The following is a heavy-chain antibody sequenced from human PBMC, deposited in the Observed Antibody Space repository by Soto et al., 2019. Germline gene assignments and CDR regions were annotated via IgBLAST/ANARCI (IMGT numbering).Heavy chain of an antibody. D-gene: IGHD3-22*01. CDR3: ARDSYYYDSSGYGY. J-gene: IGHJ4*02. CDR2: IWYDGSNK. V-gene: IGHV3-33*01. CDR1: GFTFSSYG. Sequence: LRLSCAASGFTFSSYGMHWVRQAPGKGLEWVAVIWYDGSNKYYADSVKGRFTISRDNSKNTLYLQMNSLRAEDTAVYYCARDSYYYDSSGYGYWGKGTLVTVSS.